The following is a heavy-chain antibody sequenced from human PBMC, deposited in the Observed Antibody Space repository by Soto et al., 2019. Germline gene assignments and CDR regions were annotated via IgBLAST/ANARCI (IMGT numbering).Heavy chain of an antibody. V-gene: IGHV3-23*01. D-gene: IGHD4-17*01. CDR2: ISGSGDYT. J-gene: IGHJ4*02. CDR1: GFTFSSYG. Sequence: VQLLESWGGLVQPGGSLRLSCAASGFTFSSYGMSWVRQAPGKGLEWVSGISGSGDYTYYADSVKGRFTVSRDNSKNTLYLHRNILRAEDTAVYYCAKRNGDYGYDYWGQGTLVTVSS. CDR3: AKRNGDYGYDY.